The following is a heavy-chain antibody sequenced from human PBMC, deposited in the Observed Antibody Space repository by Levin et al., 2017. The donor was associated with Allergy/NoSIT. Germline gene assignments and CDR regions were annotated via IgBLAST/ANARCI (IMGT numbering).Heavy chain of an antibody. CDR1: GDSIRSSNYY. V-gene: IGHV4-39*07. D-gene: IGHD2-15*01. CDR3: AREVGRSGYFDY. Sequence: SQTLSLTCIVSGDSIRSSNYYWGWIRQPPGKGLEWIGDIYYSGNTDYSPSLKSRVTMSVDTSKNHFSLKLTSVTAADTAVYYCAREVGRSGYFDYWGQGTLVTVSS. CDR2: IYYSGNT. J-gene: IGHJ4*02.